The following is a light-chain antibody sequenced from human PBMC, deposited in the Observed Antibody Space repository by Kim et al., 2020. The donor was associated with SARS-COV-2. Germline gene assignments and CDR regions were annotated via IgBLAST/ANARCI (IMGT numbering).Light chain of an antibody. CDR1: SLRSYY. J-gene: IGLJ1*01. V-gene: IGLV3-19*01. Sequence: SSELTQYPAVSVALGQTVRITCQGDSLRSYYASWYQQKPGQAPVLVIYGKNNRPSGIPDRFSGSSSGNTTSLTITGAQAEDEADYYCNSRDSSGNHLRVF. CDR3: NSRDSSGNHLRV. CDR2: GKN.